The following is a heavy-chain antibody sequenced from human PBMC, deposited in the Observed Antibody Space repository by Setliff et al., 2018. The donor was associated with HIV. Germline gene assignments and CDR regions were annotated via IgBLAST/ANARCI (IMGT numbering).Heavy chain of an antibody. CDR3: VRGSGYYYFDN. CDR2: MNTDGSST. D-gene: IGHD3-22*01. J-gene: IGHJ4*02. V-gene: IGHV3-74*01. CDR1: GFTFGNYW. Sequence: LKISCAASGFTFGNYWMHWVRQAPGKGLVWVFGMNTDGSSTRYADSVKGRFTISRGNAKNMLYLQMNSLSADDTAVYYCVRGSGYYYFDNWGQGALVTVSS.